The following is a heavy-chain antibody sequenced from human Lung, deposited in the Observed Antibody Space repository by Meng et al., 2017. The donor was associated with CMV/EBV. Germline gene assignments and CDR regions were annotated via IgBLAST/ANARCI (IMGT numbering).Heavy chain of an antibody. CDR2: INPNSGGT. Sequence: SXXVSXKASGYTFTGYYMHWVRQAPGQGLEWMGWINPNSGGTNYAQKFQGRVTMTRDTSISTAYMELSRLRSDDTAVYYCARGVGYCSSTSCRVWFDPWGQGTLVTVSS. CDR3: ARGVGYCSSTSCRVWFDP. CDR1: GYTFTGYY. V-gene: IGHV1-2*02. D-gene: IGHD2-2*01. J-gene: IGHJ5*02.